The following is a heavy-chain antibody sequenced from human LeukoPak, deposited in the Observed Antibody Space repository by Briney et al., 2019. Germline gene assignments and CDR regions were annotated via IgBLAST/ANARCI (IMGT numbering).Heavy chain of an antibody. CDR2: TNTNSGAT. V-gene: IGHV1-2*02. D-gene: IGHD3-16*01. CDR3: ARDLGGQTY. J-gene: IGHJ4*02. CDR1: AYTFSGHY. Sequence: ASVKVSCKASAYTFSGHYMHWVRQAPGQGLEWMGWTNTNSGATQLAQELRGRVTMTRDTSITTVYMELSRLRSDDTAVYYCARDLGGQTYWGQGTLVIVSS.